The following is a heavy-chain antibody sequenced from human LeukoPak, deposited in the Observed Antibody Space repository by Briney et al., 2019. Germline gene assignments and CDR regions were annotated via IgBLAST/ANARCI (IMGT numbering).Heavy chain of an antibody. V-gene: IGHV3-23*01. Sequence: TGGSLRLSCAASGFTFSSYAMSWVRQALGKGLEWVAGISGSGGSTYYADSVKGRLTISRDNSKNTLYLQMNSLGAEDTAVYYCAKERCTNAVCYFGSGMDVWGQGTTVTVSS. CDR2: ISGSGGST. CDR1: GFTFSSYA. CDR3: AKERCTNAVCYFGSGMDV. D-gene: IGHD2-8*01. J-gene: IGHJ6*02.